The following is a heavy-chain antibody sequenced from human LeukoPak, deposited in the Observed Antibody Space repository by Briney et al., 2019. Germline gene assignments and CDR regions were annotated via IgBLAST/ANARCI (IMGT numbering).Heavy chain of an antibody. CDR3: ARGDSSSWKNYYYYYGMDV. CDR1: GFTVSSNY. CDR2: IYSGGST. V-gene: IGHV3-66*02. J-gene: IGHJ6*02. Sequence: GGSLRLSCAASGFTVSSNYMSWVRQAPGKELEWVSVIYSGGSTSYADSVKGRFTISRDNSKNTLYLQMNSLRAEDTAVYYCARGDSSSWKNYYYYYGMDVWGQGTTVTVSS. D-gene: IGHD6-13*01.